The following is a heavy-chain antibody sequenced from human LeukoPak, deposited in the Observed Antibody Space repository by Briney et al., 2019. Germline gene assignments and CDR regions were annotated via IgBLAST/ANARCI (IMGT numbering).Heavy chain of an antibody. D-gene: IGHD5-12*01. CDR2: ISGSGGST. CDR3: AKDPSSSIVATRWGQYYYMDV. CDR1: GFMFLNYG. J-gene: IGHJ6*03. Sequence: PGGSLRLSCAASGFMFLNYGMSWVRQAPGRGLEWISGISGSGGSTHYADSVKGRFTISRDNFENTLYLQMNSLRAEDTALYYCAKDPSSSIVATRWGQYYYMDVWGRGTTVTISS. V-gene: IGHV3-23*01.